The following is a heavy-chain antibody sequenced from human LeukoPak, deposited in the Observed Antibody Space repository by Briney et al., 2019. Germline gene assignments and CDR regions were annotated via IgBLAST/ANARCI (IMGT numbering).Heavy chain of an antibody. J-gene: IGHJ3*02. CDR1: GFTFSSYA. CDR2: ISYDGSNK. V-gene: IGHV3-30-3*01. D-gene: IGHD3-10*01. CDR3: ARVGVDI. Sequence: PTGRSLRLSCAASGFTFSSYAMHWVRQAPGKGLEWVAVISYDGSNKYYADSVKGRFTISRDNSKNTLYLQMNSLRAEDTAVYYCARVGVDIRGQGTMVTVSS.